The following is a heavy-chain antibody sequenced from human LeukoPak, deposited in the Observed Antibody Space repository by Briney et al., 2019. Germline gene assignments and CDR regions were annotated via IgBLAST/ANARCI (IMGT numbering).Heavy chain of an antibody. D-gene: IGHD6-6*01. V-gene: IGHV1-18*01. CDR2: ISAYNGDT. CDR3: ARDLIAARPGWFDP. CDR1: GYAFTTYG. J-gene: IGHJ5*02. Sequence: SVKVSCKASGYAFTTYGINWVRQAPGQGLEWMGWISAYNGDTNYAQNVQGRVTMSTDTSTSTAYMELRSLRSDDTAVYYRARDLIAARPGWFDPWGQGTLVTVSS.